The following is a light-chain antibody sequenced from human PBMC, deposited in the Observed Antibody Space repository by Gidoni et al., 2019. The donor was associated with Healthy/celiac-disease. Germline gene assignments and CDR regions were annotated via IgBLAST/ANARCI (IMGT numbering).Light chain of an antibody. J-gene: IGKJ2*01. CDR1: QSVSSSY. CDR3: QQYGSSPYT. V-gene: IGKV3-20*01. CDR2: GAS. Sequence: EIVLTQSPGTLSLSPGERATLSCRASQSVSSSYLAWYQQKPGQAPRLLIYGASSRATSIPDRFSGSGSGTDFTINISRLEPEDFAVYYCQQYGSSPYTFGQGTKLEIK.